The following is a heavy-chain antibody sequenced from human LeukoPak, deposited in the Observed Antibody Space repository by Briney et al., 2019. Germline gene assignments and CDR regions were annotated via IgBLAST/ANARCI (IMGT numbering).Heavy chain of an antibody. V-gene: IGHV3-21*01. D-gene: IGHD5-12*01. CDR3: ARDSGYDPYFDY. Sequence: GGSLRLSCAASGFTFSSYSMNWVRQAPGKGLEWVSSISSSSSYIYYADSVKGRFTISRDNAKNSLYLQMNSLRAEDTAVYYCARDSGYDPYFDYWGQGTLVTVSS. J-gene: IGHJ4*02. CDR1: GFTFSSYS. CDR2: ISSSSSYI.